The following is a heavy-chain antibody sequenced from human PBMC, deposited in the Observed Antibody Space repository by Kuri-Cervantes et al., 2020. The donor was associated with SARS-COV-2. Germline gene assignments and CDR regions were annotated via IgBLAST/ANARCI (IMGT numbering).Heavy chain of an antibody. J-gene: IGHJ6*02. CDR1: GGSISSGGYS. CDR3: ATSYGGSGSYYYGMDV. CDR2: IYHSGST. Sequence: LRLSCAVSGGSISSGGYSWSWIRQPPGKGLEWIGYIYHSGSTYYNPSLKSRVTISVDTSKNQFSLKLSSVTAADTAVYYCATSYGGSGSYYYGMDVWGQGTTVTVSS. V-gene: IGHV4-30-2*02. D-gene: IGHD3-10*01.